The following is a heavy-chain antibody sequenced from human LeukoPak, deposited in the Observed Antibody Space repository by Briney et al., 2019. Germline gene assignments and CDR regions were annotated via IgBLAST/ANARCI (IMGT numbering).Heavy chain of an antibody. Sequence: PGRPLRLSCAASGFTFSSYGMHWVRQAPGKGLEWVAVISYDGSNKYYADSVKGRFTISRDNSKDTLYLQMNSLTAEDTAIYYCAKATGTLGNWGQGTLVTVSS. CDR3: AKATGTLGN. V-gene: IGHV3-30*18. D-gene: IGHD1-1*01. J-gene: IGHJ4*02. CDR2: ISYDGSNK. CDR1: GFTFSSYG.